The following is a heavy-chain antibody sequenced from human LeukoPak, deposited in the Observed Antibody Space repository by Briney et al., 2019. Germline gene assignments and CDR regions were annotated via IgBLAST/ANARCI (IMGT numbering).Heavy chain of an antibody. J-gene: IGHJ4*02. Sequence: SETLSLTCTVSGGSLSSYYWSWIRQPPGKGLEWIGYIYYSGSTNYNPSLKSRVTISVDTSKNQFSLKLSSVTAADTAVYYCARAVLVSFFDYWGQGTLVTVSS. CDR3: ARAVLVSFFDY. V-gene: IGHV4-59*01. CDR1: GGSLSSYY. D-gene: IGHD2-2*01. CDR2: IYYSGST.